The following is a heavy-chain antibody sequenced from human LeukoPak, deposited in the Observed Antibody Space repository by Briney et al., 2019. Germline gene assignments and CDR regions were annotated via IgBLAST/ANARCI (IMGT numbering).Heavy chain of an antibody. V-gene: IGHV4-4*07. D-gene: IGHD6-13*01. CDR3: ARVKWLSAAGTEGNFDY. CDR2: ISSSGNT. J-gene: IGHJ4*02. Sequence: PSETLSLTCSVSGDSISYFYWSWIRQAAGKGLEWIGRISSSGNTDYNASLKSRVTMSVDTSKNQLSLKVISVTAADTAVYYCARVKWLSAAGTEGNFDYWGQGTLVTVSS. CDR1: GDSISYFY.